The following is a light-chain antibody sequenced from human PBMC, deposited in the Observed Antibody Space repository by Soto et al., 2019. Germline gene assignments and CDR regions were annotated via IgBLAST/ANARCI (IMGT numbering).Light chain of an antibody. CDR2: IEGSGSY. J-gene: IGLJ3*02. CDR3: ETWDSNTWV. V-gene: IGLV4-60*02. Sequence: QSVLTQSSPASASLGSSVKLTCTLSSGHSSYIIAWHQQQPGKAPRYLMKIEGSGSYNKGSGVPDRFSGSSSGADRYLTISSLQFEDEADYYCETWDSNTWVFGGGTKLTVL. CDR1: SGHSSYI.